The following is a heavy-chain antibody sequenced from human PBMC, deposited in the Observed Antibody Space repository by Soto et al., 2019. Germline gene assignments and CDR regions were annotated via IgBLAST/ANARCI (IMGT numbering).Heavy chain of an antibody. J-gene: IGHJ5*01. CDR2: MNPNSGNT. CDR1: GYTFASYD. D-gene: IGHD2-21*01. Sequence: QVQLEQSGAEVKTPGASVKVSCKASGYTFASYDINWVRQAPGQGLEWMAWMNPNSGNTNYAQKFQVRLTMTRDTALSIAHMELSGLRNEDTAVYYCARSDGYNFNWLDSWGQGTLVIVSA. V-gene: IGHV1-8*01. CDR3: ARSDGYNFNWLDS.